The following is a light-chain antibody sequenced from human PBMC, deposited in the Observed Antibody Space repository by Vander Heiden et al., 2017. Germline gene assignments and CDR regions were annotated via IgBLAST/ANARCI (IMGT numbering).Light chain of an antibody. CDR3: CSYAGSYTWV. CDR1: SSAVGGYNY. Sequence: VTIACTGTSSAVGGYNYVSWYQQHPGKAPKLMIYDVSKRPSGVPDRFSGSKSGNTASLTISGLQAEDEADYYCCSYAGSYTWVFGGGTKLTVL. V-gene: IGLV2-11*01. CDR2: DVS. J-gene: IGLJ3*02.